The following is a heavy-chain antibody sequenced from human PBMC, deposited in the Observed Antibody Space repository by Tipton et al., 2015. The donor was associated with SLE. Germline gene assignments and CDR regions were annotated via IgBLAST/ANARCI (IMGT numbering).Heavy chain of an antibody. D-gene: IGHD6-19*01. Sequence: QLVQSGAEVKKPGSSLKVSCKASGGSFSSYGISWVRQAPGQGLEWMGWISAYNGNTNYAQKLQGRVTMTTDTSTSTAYMELRSLRSDDTAVYYCAREGRSPGYSSGWPEGIWGQGTMVTVSS. CDR3: AREGRSPGYSSGWPEGI. V-gene: IGHV1-18*01. J-gene: IGHJ3*02. CDR2: ISAYNGNT. CDR1: GGSFSSYG.